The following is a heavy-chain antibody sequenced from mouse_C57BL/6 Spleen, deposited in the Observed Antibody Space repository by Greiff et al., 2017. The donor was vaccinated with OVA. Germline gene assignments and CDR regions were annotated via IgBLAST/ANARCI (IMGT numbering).Heavy chain of an antibody. D-gene: IGHD1-1*01. CDR2: INPNNGGT. J-gene: IGHJ3*01. V-gene: IGHV1-26*01. CDR1: GYTFTDYY. Sequence: EVQLQQSGPELVKPGASVKISCKASGYTFTDYYMNWVKQSHGKSLEWIGDINPNNGGTSYNQKFKGKATLTVDKSSSTAYMELRSLTSEDSAVYYCARGTTVVATWFAYWGQGTLVTVSA. CDR3: ARGTTVVATWFAY.